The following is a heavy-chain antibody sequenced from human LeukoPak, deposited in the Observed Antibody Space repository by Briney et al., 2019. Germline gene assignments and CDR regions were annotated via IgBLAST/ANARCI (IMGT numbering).Heavy chain of an antibody. J-gene: IGHJ1*01. D-gene: IGHD3-16*01. CDR3: AKDNQRGGFQH. CDR2: ISGDGATT. V-gene: IGHV3-43*02. Sequence: GGSLRLSCVASGLPIADFAMHWVRQAPGKGLEWVSLISGDGATTYYADSVKGRFNISRDNSKSSLYLQMNSLRSEDSALYYCAKDNQRGGFQHWGQGTLVTVSS. CDR1: GLPIADFA.